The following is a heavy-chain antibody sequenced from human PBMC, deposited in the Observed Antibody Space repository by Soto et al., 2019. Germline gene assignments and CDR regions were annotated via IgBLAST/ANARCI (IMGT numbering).Heavy chain of an antibody. CDR3: AKEFGYCSGGSCLSDAFDL. V-gene: IGHV3-23*01. D-gene: IGHD2-15*01. Sequence: EVQLLESGGGLVQPGGSLRLSCAASGFTFSSYAMSWVRQAPGKGLEWVSAISGSGGSTYYADSVKGRFTISRDNSKNTLYLQMNSLRAEDTAVYYCAKEFGYCSGGSCLSDAFDLWGQGTMVTVSS. CDR1: GFTFSSYA. J-gene: IGHJ3*01. CDR2: ISGSGGST.